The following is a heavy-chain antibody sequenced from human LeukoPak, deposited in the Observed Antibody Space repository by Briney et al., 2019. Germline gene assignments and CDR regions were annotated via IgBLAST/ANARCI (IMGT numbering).Heavy chain of an antibody. V-gene: IGHV4-59*12. Sequence: SETLSLTCTVSGGSISSYYWSWIRQPPGKGLEWIGYIYYSGSTSYNPSLKSRVTISVDTSKNQFSLKLSSVTAADTAVYYCARGSKGSSYEDDAFDIWGQGTMVTVSS. CDR3: ARGSKGSSYEDDAFDI. CDR2: IYYSGST. J-gene: IGHJ3*02. D-gene: IGHD6-13*01. CDR1: GGSISSYY.